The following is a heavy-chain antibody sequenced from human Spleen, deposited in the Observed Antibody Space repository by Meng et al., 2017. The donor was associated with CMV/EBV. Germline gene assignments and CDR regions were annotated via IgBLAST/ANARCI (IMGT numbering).Heavy chain of an antibody. CDR3: ARFTYYDYWNGYYMEPKDGFDM. Sequence: SETLSLTCTVSGGPFTSDGYYWSWIRQHPGKGLEYIGYIYYGGSTYYNPSLQSRVTMLVDPSKNHFSLKLSSVTAADTAVYFCARFTYYDYWNGYYMEPKDGFDMWGQGTLVTVSS. D-gene: IGHD3-3*01. V-gene: IGHV4-31*03. CDR2: IYYGGST. J-gene: IGHJ3*02. CDR1: GGPFTSDGYY.